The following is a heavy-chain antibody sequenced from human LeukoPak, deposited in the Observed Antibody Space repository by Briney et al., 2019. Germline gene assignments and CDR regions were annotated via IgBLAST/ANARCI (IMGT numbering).Heavy chain of an antibody. Sequence: GGSLRLSCAASGFTFDDYGMSWVRQAPGKGLEWVSGINWNGGSTGYADSAKGRFTISRDNAKNSLYLQMNSLRAEDTALYYCARDGAWALTTVTTGPSDYWGQGTLVTVSS. J-gene: IGHJ4*02. CDR1: GFTFDDYG. CDR2: INWNGGST. V-gene: IGHV3-20*04. CDR3: ARDGAWALTTVTTGPSDY. D-gene: IGHD4-17*01.